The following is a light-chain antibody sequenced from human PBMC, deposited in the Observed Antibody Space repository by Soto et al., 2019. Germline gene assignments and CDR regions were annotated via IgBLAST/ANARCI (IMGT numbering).Light chain of an antibody. CDR3: QVCDSSTARV. CDR2: RDS. J-gene: IGLJ3*02. CDR1: NIGSKN. V-gene: IGLV3-9*01. Sequence: SYELTQPLSVSVALGQTARITCGGNNIGSKNVHWYQQKPGQAPVLVIYRDSNRPSGIPERFSGSNSGNTATLTISRAQAGDEADYYCQVCDSSTARVFGGGTTLTVL.